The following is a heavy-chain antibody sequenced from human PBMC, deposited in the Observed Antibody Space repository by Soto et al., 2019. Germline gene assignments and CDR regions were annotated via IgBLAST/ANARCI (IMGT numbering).Heavy chain of an antibody. CDR3: ARTRDFWSGNDAFDI. D-gene: IGHD3-3*01. J-gene: IGHJ3*02. Sequence: SETLSLTCTVSGGSVSSGSYYWSWIRQPPWKGLEWIGYMYYSGSTNYNPSLKSRVTISLDTSKNQFSLKLSSVTAADTAVYFCARTRDFWSGNDAFDIWGQGTMVTVSS. V-gene: IGHV4-61*01. CDR1: GGSVSSGSYY. CDR2: MYYSGST.